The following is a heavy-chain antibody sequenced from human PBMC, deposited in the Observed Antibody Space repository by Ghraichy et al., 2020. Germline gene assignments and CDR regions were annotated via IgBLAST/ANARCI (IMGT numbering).Heavy chain of an antibody. Sequence: GGSLRLSCAASGFTFSAFWMHWVRQVPGKGLEWVSRTNDDETIITYADSVRGRFTISRHNARSTLFLQMNSLSAEDTAVYYCVRGRAFDVVGGSFDYWGQGILVTVSS. V-gene: IGHV3-74*01. CDR1: GFTFSAFW. D-gene: IGHD2-21*01. CDR2: TNDDETII. J-gene: IGHJ4*02. CDR3: VRGRAFDVVGGSFDY.